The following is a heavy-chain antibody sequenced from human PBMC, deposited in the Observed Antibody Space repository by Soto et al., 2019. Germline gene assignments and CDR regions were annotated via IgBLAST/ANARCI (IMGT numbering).Heavy chain of an antibody. CDR1: GYTFTGYY. CDR2: INPNSGGT. J-gene: IGHJ4*02. CDR3: AGAEPSGIAVAGTLN. D-gene: IGHD6-19*01. Sequence: QVQLVQSGAEVKKPGASVKVSCKASGYTFTGYYMHWVRQAPGQGLEWMGWINPNSGGTNYAQKFQGWVTMTRDTSISTAYMELSRLRSDDTAVYYCAGAEPSGIAVAGTLNWGQGTLVTVSS. V-gene: IGHV1-2*04.